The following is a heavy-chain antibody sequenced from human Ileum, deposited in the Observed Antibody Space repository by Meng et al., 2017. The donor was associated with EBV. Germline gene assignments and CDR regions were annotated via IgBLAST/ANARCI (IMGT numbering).Heavy chain of an antibody. CDR3: TSNGAFSLDH. CDR2: IHHTRGP. D-gene: IGHD2-8*01. Sequence: HGQLQVPGPGLVGPPWTLSPTCSLSVDSISNEHWWSWVRQSPGKGLEWIGEIHHTRGPNYNPSLKSRVIISVDKSNNHFSLRLSAVTAADTAVYYCTSNGAFSLDHWGQGTLVTVSS. J-gene: IGHJ4*02. V-gene: IGHV4-4*03. CDR1: VDSISNEHW.